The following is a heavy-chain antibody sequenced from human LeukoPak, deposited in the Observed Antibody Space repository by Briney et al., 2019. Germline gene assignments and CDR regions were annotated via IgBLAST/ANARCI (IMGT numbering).Heavy chain of an antibody. CDR2: IIPIFGTA. CDR1: GGTFSSYA. V-gene: IGHV1-69*05. D-gene: IGHD6-19*01. Sequence: SVKVSCKASGGTFSSYAISWVRQAPGQGLEWMGGIIPIFGTANYAQKFQGRVTITTDESTSTAYMELSSLRSEDTAVYYCARGIEHGGWYETSYYFDYWGQGTLVTVSS. CDR3: ARGIEHGGWYETSYYFDY. J-gene: IGHJ4*02.